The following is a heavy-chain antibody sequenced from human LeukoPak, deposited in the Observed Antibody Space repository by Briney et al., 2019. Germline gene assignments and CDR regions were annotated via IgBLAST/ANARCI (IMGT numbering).Heavy chain of an antibody. J-gene: IGHJ3*02. CDR3: ARSANAFDI. CDR1: GGSVSGYY. Sequence: SETLSLTCAVSGGSVSGYYWSWIRQPPGKGPEWIGKISHSGSTNYNPSLKSRVTISVDTSTNQFSLNLSSVAAADTAVYYCARSANAFDIWGQGTMVTVSS. V-gene: IGHV4-34*01. CDR2: ISHSGST.